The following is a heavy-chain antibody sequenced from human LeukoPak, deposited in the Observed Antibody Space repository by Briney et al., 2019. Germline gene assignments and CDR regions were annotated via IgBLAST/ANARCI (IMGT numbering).Heavy chain of an antibody. CDR2: ISAYNGNT. CDR1: GYTFTIYG. J-gene: IGHJ4*02. D-gene: IGHD3-22*01. Sequence: ASVNASYKASGYTFTIYGISWVRQAPGQGLAWMGWISAYNGNTNYAQKLQGRVTMTTDTSTSTAYMELRSLRSDDTAVYYCARASGYSPLDYWGQGTLVTVSS. V-gene: IGHV1-18*01. CDR3: ARASGYSPLDY.